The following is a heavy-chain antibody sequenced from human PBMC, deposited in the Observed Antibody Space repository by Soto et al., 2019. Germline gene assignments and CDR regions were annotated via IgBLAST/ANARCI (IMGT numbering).Heavy chain of an antibody. D-gene: IGHD3-16*01. Sequence: EVQLVESGGGLVKPGGSLRLSCAASGFTFSSYSMNWVRQAPGKGLEWVSSISSSSSYIYYADSVKGRFTISRDNAKNSLYLQMNSRRAEDTAVYYCARDQTVGCDIGGQGTMVTVAS. J-gene: IGHJ3*02. CDR2: ISSSSSYI. CDR1: GFTFSSYS. V-gene: IGHV3-21*01. CDR3: ARDQTVGCDI.